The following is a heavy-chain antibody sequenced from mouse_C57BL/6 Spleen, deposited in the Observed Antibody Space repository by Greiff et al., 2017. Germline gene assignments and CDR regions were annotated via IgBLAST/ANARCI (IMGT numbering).Heavy chain of an antibody. J-gene: IGHJ3*01. CDR2: IDPETGGT. CDR3: TRRGYN. CDR1: GYTFTDYE. V-gene: IGHV1-15*01. Sequence: VQLVESGAELVRPGASVTLSCKASGYTFTDYEMHWVKQTPVHGLEWIGAIDPETGGTAYNQKFKGKAILTADKSSSTAYMELRSLTSEDSAVYYSTRRGYNWGQGTLVTVSA. D-gene: IGHD2-14*01.